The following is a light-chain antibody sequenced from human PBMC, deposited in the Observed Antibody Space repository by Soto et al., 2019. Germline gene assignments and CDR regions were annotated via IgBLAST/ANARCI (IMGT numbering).Light chain of an antibody. V-gene: IGLV2-18*01. Sequence: QSVLTQPPSVSGSPGQSVTISCTGTSTDFVSYNRVSWYQQPPGTAPKLIIYEASNRPSGFPDRFSGSKSGNTTSLTISGLQAADEADYYCSLYTSKNTYVFGTGTKVTVL. CDR2: EAS. J-gene: IGLJ1*01. CDR3: SLYTSKNTYV. CDR1: STDFVSYNR.